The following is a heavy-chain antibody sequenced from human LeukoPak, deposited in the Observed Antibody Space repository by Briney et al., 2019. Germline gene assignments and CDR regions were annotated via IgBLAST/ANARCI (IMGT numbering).Heavy chain of an antibody. V-gene: IGHV4-39*07. CDR3: ARERREQLLPPYTRSVTYFDY. D-gene: IGHD2-2*01. CDR1: GGPISSSSYY. J-gene: IGHJ4*02. CDR2: MYYSGST. Sequence: PSETLSLTCTVSGGPISSSSYYWGWIRQPPGKELEWIGSMYYSGSTYYNPSLKSRVTISVDTSKNQFSLKLSSVTAADTAVYYCARERREQLLPPYTRSVTYFDYWGQGTLVTVSS.